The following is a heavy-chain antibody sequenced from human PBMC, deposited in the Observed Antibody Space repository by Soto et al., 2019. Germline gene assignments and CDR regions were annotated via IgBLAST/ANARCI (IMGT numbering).Heavy chain of an antibody. CDR3: ARDYRPSSPVDRNFDY. D-gene: IGHD2-2*01. Sequence: EVQLVESGGGLVKPGGSLRLSCAASGFTFSSYSMNWVRQAPGKGLEWVSSISSSSSYIYYADSVKGRFTISRDNAKNSLYLQMNSLRAEDTAVYYCARDYRPSSPVDRNFDYWGQGTLVTVSS. V-gene: IGHV3-21*01. J-gene: IGHJ4*02. CDR1: GFTFSSYS. CDR2: ISSSSSYI.